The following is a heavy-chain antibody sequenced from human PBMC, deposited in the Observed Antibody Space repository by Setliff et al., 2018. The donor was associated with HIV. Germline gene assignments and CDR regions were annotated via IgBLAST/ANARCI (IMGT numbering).Heavy chain of an antibody. CDR2: INHDGSST. V-gene: IGHV3-74*01. Sequence: RLSCAASGFTFSNYWIHWVRQAPGKGLVWVSRINHDGSSTSYADSVKGRFTISRDNARNTLYLQMNSLRAEDTAVYYCASPAYSSGWYGHWGQGTLVTVSS. D-gene: IGHD3-22*01. J-gene: IGHJ5*02. CDR1: GFTFSNYW. CDR3: ASPAYSSGWYGH.